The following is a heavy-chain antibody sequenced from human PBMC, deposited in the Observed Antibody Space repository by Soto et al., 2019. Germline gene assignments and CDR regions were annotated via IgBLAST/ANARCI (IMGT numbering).Heavy chain of an antibody. Sequence: QVQLVGSGGGVVQPGTSLRLSCAASGFTFSIYAMHWVRQAPEKGLEWVAVISSAGTNKNHADSVRGRFSISRDNSKNMLHLQMDNMRVDDTAVYYCVRSNSEAGWGQFDYWGQGTLVTVSS. CDR1: GFTFSIYA. CDR3: VRSNSEAGWGQFDY. D-gene: IGHD3-16*01. J-gene: IGHJ4*02. CDR2: ISSAGTNK. V-gene: IGHV3-30-3*01.